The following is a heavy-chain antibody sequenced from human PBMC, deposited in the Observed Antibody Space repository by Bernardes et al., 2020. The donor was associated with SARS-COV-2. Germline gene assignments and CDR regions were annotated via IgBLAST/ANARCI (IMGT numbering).Heavy chain of an antibody. CDR3: ARIGGSDASNDY. Sequence: GGSLILSCAASGFTFSTLYMHWIRQAPGKGLVWVSRISSDGSRTAYADSVKGRFTVSRDNTKNTLDLQMDGLRADDTAVYYCARIGGSDASNDYWGRGTLVTVSS. D-gene: IGHD3-10*01. CDR2: ISSDGSRT. CDR1: GFTFSTLY. J-gene: IGHJ4*01. V-gene: IGHV3-74*01.